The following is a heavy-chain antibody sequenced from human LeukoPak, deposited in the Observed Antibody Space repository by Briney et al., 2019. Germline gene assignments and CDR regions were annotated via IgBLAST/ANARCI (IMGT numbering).Heavy chain of an antibody. Sequence: GASVKVSCKASGYTFTSYGISWVRQAPGQGLEWMGWISDYNGNTNYAQKLQGRVTMTTDTSTSTAYMELRSLRSDDTAVYYCARGSVAVAGTGGIDYWGQGTLVTVSS. CDR3: ARGSVAVAGTGGIDY. V-gene: IGHV1-18*01. CDR1: GYTFTSYG. D-gene: IGHD6-19*01. J-gene: IGHJ4*02. CDR2: ISDYNGNT.